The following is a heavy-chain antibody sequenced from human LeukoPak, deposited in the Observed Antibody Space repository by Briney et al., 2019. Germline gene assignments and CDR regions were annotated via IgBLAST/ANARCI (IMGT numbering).Heavy chain of an antibody. Sequence: GASVKVSCKVSGYTLTELSMHWVRQAPGKGLEWMGGFDPEDGETIYAQKFQGRVTTTEDTSTDTAYMELSSLRSEDTAVYYCATLGISSSWRSSNSDAFDIWGQGTMVTVSS. V-gene: IGHV1-24*01. CDR1: GYTLTELS. CDR3: ATLGISSSWRSSNSDAFDI. D-gene: IGHD6-13*01. CDR2: FDPEDGET. J-gene: IGHJ3*02.